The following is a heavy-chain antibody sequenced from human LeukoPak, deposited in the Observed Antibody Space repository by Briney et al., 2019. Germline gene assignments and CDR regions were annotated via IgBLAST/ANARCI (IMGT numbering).Heavy chain of an antibody. CDR1: GFTFSSYW. Sequence: GGSLRLSCAASGFTFSSYWMSWVRQAPGKGLEWVANIKQDGSEKYYVDSVKGRFTISRDNAKNSLYLQMNSLRAEDTAVYYCARGTGGSCCFPYYYYYGMDVWGQGTTVTVSS. CDR3: ARGTGGSCCFPYYYYYGMDV. D-gene: IGHD2-15*01. J-gene: IGHJ6*02. CDR2: IKQDGSEK. V-gene: IGHV3-7*01.